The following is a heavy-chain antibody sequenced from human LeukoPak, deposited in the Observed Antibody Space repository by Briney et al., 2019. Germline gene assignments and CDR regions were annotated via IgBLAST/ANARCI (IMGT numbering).Heavy chain of an antibody. D-gene: IGHD3-16*01. CDR2: INTNTGNP. CDR3: ARVGGMITFGGVMDELDY. Sequence: ASVKVSCKASGGTFSNYDISWVRQAPGQGLEWMGWINTNTGNPTYAQGFTGRFVFSLDTSVSTAYLQISSLKAEDTAVYYCARVGGMITFGGVMDELDYWGQGTLVTVSS. CDR1: GGTFSNYD. J-gene: IGHJ4*02. V-gene: IGHV7-4-1*02.